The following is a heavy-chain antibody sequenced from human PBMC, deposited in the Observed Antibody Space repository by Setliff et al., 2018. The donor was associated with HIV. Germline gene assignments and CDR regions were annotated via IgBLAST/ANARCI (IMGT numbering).Heavy chain of an antibody. J-gene: IGHJ3*02. Sequence: GASVKVSCKASGGTFSSYAISWVRQAPGQGLEWMGGIIPILGIANYAQKFQGRVTMTRDTSTSTVYMELSSLRSEDTAVYYCARCSVGWSREENPRPDGAFHIWGQGTMVTVS. CDR2: IIPILGIA. CDR3: ARCSVGWSREENPRPDGAFHI. V-gene: IGHV1-69*10. D-gene: IGHD3-3*01. CDR1: GGTFSSYA.